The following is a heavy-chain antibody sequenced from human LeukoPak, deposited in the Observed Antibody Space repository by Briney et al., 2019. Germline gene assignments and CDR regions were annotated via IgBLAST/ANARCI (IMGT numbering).Heavy chain of an antibody. Sequence: ASVKVSCKASGYTFTSYGFSWVRQAPGQGLEWMGWISAYNGDTNYAQKLQGRVTMTTDTSTSTAYMELRSLRSDDTAVYYCARVNSGYAPFDYWGQGTLVTVSS. CDR3: ARVNSGYAPFDY. D-gene: IGHD5-12*01. CDR2: ISAYNGDT. J-gene: IGHJ4*02. CDR1: GYTFTSYG. V-gene: IGHV1-18*01.